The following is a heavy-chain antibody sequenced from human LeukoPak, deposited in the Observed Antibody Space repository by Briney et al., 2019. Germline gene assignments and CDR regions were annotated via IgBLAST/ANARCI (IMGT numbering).Heavy chain of an antibody. CDR3: ATDHSMANTAWWFDP. CDR1: GYTITNNY. D-gene: IGHD5-24*01. V-gene: IGHV1-46*01. CDR2: INPSGAGT. J-gene: IGHJ5*02. Sequence: ASVKVSCKASGYTITNNYMHWVRQAPGQGLEWMGVINPSGAGTSYAQKFQGRITMSRDTSTSTVYMELSSLRSEDTAFYYCATDHSMANTAWWFDPWGQGTLVTVSS.